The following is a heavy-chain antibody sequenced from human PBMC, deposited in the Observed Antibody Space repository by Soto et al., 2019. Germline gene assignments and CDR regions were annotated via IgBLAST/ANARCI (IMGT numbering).Heavy chain of an antibody. Sequence: ASVKVSCKASGYTFTSYYMHWVRQAPGQGLEWMGIINPSGGSTSYAQKFQGRVTMTRDTSTSTVYMELSSLRSDDTAVYYCAREGYISDGVGATYYYYYYGMDVWGQGTTVTVSS. CDR3: AREGYISDGVGATYYYYYYGMDV. D-gene: IGHD1-26*01. V-gene: IGHV1-46*01. CDR2: INPSGGST. CDR1: GYTFTSYY. J-gene: IGHJ6*02.